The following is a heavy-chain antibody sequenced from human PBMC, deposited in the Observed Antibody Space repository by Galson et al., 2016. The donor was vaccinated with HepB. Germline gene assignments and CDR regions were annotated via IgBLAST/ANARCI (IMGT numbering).Heavy chain of an antibody. V-gene: IGHV3-13*01. CDR2: IGTAGDT. CDR1: GFTFSSYD. Sequence: SLRLSCAASGFTFSSYDMHWVRQATGKGLEWVSTIGTAGDTYYPGSVKGRFTISRENAKNSLYLQMNILRAGATAVYYCARWRDSNYGMDVWGQGTTVTVSS. D-gene: IGHD3-3*01. CDR3: ARWRDSNYGMDV. J-gene: IGHJ6*02.